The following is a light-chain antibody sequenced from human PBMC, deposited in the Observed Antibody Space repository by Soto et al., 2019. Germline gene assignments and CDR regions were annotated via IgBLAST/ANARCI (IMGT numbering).Light chain of an antibody. CDR3: QQYITSPPMFT. CDR2: STS. CDR1: QSVPTIY. J-gene: IGKJ2*01. Sequence: ESVLTQSPGTLSLSPGERATLSCRASQSVPTIYLGWYQQKSGQAPRLLIYSTSSRATGIPDRFSGSGSGTDFTLTISRLEPEDFAVYYCQQYITSPPMFTFGQGTKLEIK. V-gene: IGKV3-20*01.